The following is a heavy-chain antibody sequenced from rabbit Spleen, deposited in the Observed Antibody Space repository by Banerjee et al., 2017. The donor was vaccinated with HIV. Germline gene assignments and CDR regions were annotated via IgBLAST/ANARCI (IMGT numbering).Heavy chain of an antibody. J-gene: IGHJ4*01. CDR1: GFSFSSYV. D-gene: IGHD4-2*01. CDR3: ARGVPGSTRNPPIL. V-gene: IGHV1S45*01. Sequence: QEQLEESGGDLVKPEGSLTLTCTASGFSFSSYVMSWVRQAPGKGLEWIACIDSGSSGSTYYASWAKGRFTISRSTNLNTVDLQMTSLTAADTATYFCARGVPGSTRNPPILWGPGTLVTVS. CDR2: IDSGSSGST.